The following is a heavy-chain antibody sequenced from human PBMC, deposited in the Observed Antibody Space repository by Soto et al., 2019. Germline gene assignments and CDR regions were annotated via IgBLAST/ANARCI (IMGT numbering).Heavy chain of an antibody. J-gene: IGHJ2*01. D-gene: IGHD4-4*01. Sequence: QVQLVESGGGVVQPGRSLRLSCAASGFTFSSYAMHWVRQAPGKGLEWVAVISYDGSNKYYADSVKGRFTIPSDNSKTRLYLQRNGQRAEDTAVDYCARPVWGDDYNWGYFGLWGRGTLVTVSS. V-gene: IGHV3-30-3*01. CDR1: GFTFSSYA. CDR2: ISYDGSNK. CDR3: ARPVWGDDYNWGYFGL.